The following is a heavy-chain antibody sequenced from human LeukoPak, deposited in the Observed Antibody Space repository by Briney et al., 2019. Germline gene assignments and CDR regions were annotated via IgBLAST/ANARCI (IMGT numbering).Heavy chain of an antibody. J-gene: IGHJ4*02. CDR3: TLLGIAASSRGIAVAGTVDY. D-gene: IGHD6-19*01. V-gene: IGHV3-73*01. CDR1: GFTFSGSA. Sequence: GGSLRLSCAASGFTFSGSAMHWVRQASGKGLEWVGRIRSKANSYATAYAASVKGRFTISRDDSKNTAYLQMNSLKTEDTAVYYCTLLGIAASSRGIAVAGTVDYWGQGTLVTVSS. CDR2: IRSKANSYAT.